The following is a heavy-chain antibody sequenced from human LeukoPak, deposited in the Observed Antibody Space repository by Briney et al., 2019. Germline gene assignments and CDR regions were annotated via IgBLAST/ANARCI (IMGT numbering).Heavy chain of an antibody. V-gene: IGHV3-30*02. CDR2: IRYDGSK. J-gene: IGHJ4*02. Sequence: PGGSLRLSCAASGFTFSSYSMNWVRQAPGKGLEWVAFIRYDGSKYYADSVKGRFTISRDNSKNTLYLQMNSLRAEDTAVYYCAKDRRGMGATAADYWGQGTLVTVSS. D-gene: IGHD1-26*01. CDR1: GFTFSSYS. CDR3: AKDRRGMGATAADY.